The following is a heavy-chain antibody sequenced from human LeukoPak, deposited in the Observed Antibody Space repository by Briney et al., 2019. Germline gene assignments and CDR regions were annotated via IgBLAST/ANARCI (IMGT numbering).Heavy chain of an antibody. CDR1: GFTFSSYW. CDR2: IKQDGSEK. J-gene: IGHJ3*02. V-gene: IGHV3-7*01. D-gene: IGHD3-22*01. CDR3: AREMYYYDHGAFDI. Sequence: GGSLRLSCAASGFTFSSYWMSWVSQAPGKGLEWVANIKQDGSEKYYVDSVKGRFTISRDNAKNSLYLQMNSLRAEDTAVYYCAREMYYYDHGAFDIWGQGTMVTVSS.